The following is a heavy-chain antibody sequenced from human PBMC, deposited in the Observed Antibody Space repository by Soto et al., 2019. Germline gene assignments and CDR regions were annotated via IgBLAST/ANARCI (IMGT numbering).Heavy chain of an antibody. D-gene: IGHD6-13*01. CDR3: ARGLRTGIAAAEDV. CDR2: IKQDGSEK. Sequence: QTGGSLRLSCAASGFTFSSYWMSWVRQAPGKGLEWVANIKQDGSEKYYVDSVKGRFTISRDNAKNSLYLQMNSLRAEDTAVYYCARGLRTGIAAAEDVWGQGTTVTVSS. V-gene: IGHV3-7*03. J-gene: IGHJ6*02. CDR1: GFTFSSYW.